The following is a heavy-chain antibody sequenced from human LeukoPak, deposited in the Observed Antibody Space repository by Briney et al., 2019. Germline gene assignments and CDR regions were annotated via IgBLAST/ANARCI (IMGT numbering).Heavy chain of an antibody. D-gene: IGHD6-19*01. J-gene: IGHJ3*02. V-gene: IGHV3-9*01. CDR2: ISWNSGSI. CDR1: GFTFDDYA. CDR3: AKDILEGIAVAGTGGAFDI. Sequence: GGSLRLSCAASGFTFDDYAMHWVRQAPGKGLEGVSGISWNSGSIGYADSVKGRFTISRDHAKNSLYLQMNSLRAEDTALYYCAKDILEGIAVAGTGGAFDIWGQGTMVTVSS.